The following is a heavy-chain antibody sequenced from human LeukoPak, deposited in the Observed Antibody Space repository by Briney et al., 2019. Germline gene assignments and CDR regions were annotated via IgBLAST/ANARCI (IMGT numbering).Heavy chain of an antibody. CDR1: GGSVSSGSYY. J-gene: IGHJ4*02. V-gene: IGHV4-61*01. D-gene: IGHD5-18*01. Sequence: PSETLSLTCTVSGGSVSSGSYYWSWIRQPPGKGLEWIAYIDYSGSTYYNPSLKSRVTISVDTSENQFSLELSSVTAADTAVYYCAREAGYNYGQYYFDCWGQGTLVTVSS. CDR3: AREAGYNYGQYYFDC. CDR2: IDYSGST.